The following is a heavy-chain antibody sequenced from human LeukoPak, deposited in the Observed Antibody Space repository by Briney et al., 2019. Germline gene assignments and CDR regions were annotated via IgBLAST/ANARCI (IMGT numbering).Heavy chain of an antibody. CDR3: ARDLYYDSSGYGY. Sequence: SVKVSCKASGGTFSSYAISWVRQAPGQGLEWMGGIIPIFGTANYAQKFQGRVTITTDESTSIAYMELSSLRSEDTAVYYCARDLYYDSSGYGYWGQGTLVTVSS. CDR2: IIPIFGTA. CDR1: GGTFSSYA. J-gene: IGHJ4*02. V-gene: IGHV1-69*05. D-gene: IGHD3-22*01.